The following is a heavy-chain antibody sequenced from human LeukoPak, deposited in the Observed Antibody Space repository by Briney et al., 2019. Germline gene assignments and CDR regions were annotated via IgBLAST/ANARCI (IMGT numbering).Heavy chain of an antibody. Sequence: SETLSLTCTVSGGSISSGDYYWSWIRQPPGKGLEWIGYIYYSGNTDYTPSLKSRVTIAVDTSKNQFSLKLSSVAAADTAVYYCARVYSSGKLGWFDPWGQGTLVTVSS. CDR2: IYYSGNT. CDR3: ARVYSSGKLGWFDP. J-gene: IGHJ5*02. CDR1: GGSISSGDYY. D-gene: IGHD3-22*01. V-gene: IGHV4-30-4*08.